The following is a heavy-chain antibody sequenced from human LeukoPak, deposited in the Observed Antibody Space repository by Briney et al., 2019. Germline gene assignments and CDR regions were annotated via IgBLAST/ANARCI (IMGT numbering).Heavy chain of an antibody. CDR1: GGSISSSSYY. Sequence: PSETLSLTCTVSGGSISSSSYYWGWIRQPPGKELEWIGSIYYSGSTYYNPSLKSRVTISVDTSKNQFSLKLSSVTAADTAVYYCARNSYGGNSLDYWGQGTLVTVSS. J-gene: IGHJ4*02. CDR3: ARNSYGGNSLDY. V-gene: IGHV4-39*01. CDR2: IYYSGST. D-gene: IGHD4-23*01.